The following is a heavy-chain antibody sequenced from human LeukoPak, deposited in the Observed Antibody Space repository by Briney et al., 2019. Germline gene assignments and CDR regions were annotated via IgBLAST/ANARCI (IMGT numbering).Heavy chain of an antibody. D-gene: IGHD2-15*01. CDR1: GGSISSSSYY. Sequence: SETLSLTCTVSGGSISSSSYYWGWIRQPPGKGLEWIGSIYYSGSTYYNPSLKSRVTISVDTFKNQFSLKLSSVTAADTVVYYCAAGGGAAFDYWGQGTLVTVSS. CDR3: AAGGGAAFDY. V-gene: IGHV4-39*01. CDR2: IYYSGST. J-gene: IGHJ4*02.